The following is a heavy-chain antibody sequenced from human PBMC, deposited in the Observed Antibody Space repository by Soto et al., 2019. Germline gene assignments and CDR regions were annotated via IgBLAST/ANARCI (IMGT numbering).Heavy chain of an antibody. CDR3: AIGGRYTAMVTYYYYYMDV. CDR1: GFTFSSYS. J-gene: IGHJ6*03. V-gene: IGHV3-21*01. CDR2: ISSSSSYI. Sequence: GGSLRLSCAASGFTFSSYSMNWVRQAPGKGLEWVSSISSSSSYIYYADSVKGRFTISRDNAKNSLYLQMNSLRAEDTAVYYCAIGGRYTAMVTYYYYYMDVWGKGTTVTVSS. D-gene: IGHD5-18*01.